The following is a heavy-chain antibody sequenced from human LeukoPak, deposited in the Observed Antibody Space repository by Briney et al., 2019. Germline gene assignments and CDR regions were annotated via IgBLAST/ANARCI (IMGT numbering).Heavy chain of an antibody. CDR2: ISGSGGST. CDR3: AKATWTSVGIAVAGTDY. D-gene: IGHD6-19*01. CDR1: GFTFSSYA. V-gene: IGHV3-23*01. J-gene: IGHJ4*02. Sequence: PGGSLRLSCAASGFTFSSYAMSWVRQAQGKGLEWVSSISGSGGSTDYADSVKGRFTISRDNSKNTLYLQMNSLRAEDTAVYYCAKATWTSVGIAVAGTDYWGQGTLVTVSS.